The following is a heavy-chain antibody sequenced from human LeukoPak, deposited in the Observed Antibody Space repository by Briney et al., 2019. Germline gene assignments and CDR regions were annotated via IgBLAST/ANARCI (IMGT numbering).Heavy chain of an antibody. CDR2: ISWNSGSI. CDR3: AKDLYYYDSSGSMHY. Sequence: PGGSLRLSCAASGFTFDDYAMHWVRQAPGKGLEWVSGISWNSGSIGYADSVKGRFTISRDNAKNSLYLQMNSLRAEDTALYYCAKDLYYYDSSGSMHYWGQGTLVTVSS. V-gene: IGHV3-9*01. J-gene: IGHJ4*02. D-gene: IGHD3-22*01. CDR1: GFTFDDYA.